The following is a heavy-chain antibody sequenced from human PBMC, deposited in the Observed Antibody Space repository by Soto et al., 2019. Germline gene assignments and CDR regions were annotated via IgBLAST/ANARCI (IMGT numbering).Heavy chain of an antibody. V-gene: IGHV4-38-2*02. CDR2: IYHSGST. D-gene: IGHD6-19*01. J-gene: IGHJ4*02. CDR3: ARNTSGRNFDY. CDR1: SSPINSRYY. Sequence: SETLSLTCTVSSSPINSRYYWGWIRQTPGKGLEWVASIYHSGSTHYNPSLKSRATMSVDTSNNQFSLRLSSVTAADTAIYYCARNTSGRNFDYWGQGTQVTVSS.